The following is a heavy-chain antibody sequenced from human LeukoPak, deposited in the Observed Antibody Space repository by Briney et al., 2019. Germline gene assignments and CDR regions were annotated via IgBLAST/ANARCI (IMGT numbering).Heavy chain of an antibody. Sequence: SETLSLTCTVSGDSISTSNSYWGWIRQPPGKGLEWIGSIYYSGNTYYNPSLKSRVTMSVDTSKNQFSLKLSSVTAADTAVYYCAREDGYATFIGYWGQGTLVTVSS. J-gene: IGHJ4*02. CDR3: AREDGYATFIGY. CDR1: GDSISTSNSY. CDR2: IYYSGNT. V-gene: IGHV4-39*07. D-gene: IGHD2-8*01.